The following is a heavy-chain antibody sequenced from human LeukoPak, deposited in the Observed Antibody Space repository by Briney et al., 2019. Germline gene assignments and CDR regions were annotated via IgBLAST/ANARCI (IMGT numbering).Heavy chain of an antibody. J-gene: IGHJ4*02. Sequence: GASVKVSCKASGYIFSNFFSSYGITWVRQAPGQGLEWMGWISPYNGKTKFAQKFQGRVTIRADTTTSTAYMELSSLRSEDTAVYYCARSPHGVIISPPDYWGQGTLVTVSS. CDR2: ISPYNGKT. CDR1: GYIFSNFFSSYG. CDR3: ARSPHGVIISPPDY. D-gene: IGHD3-16*02. V-gene: IGHV1-18*01.